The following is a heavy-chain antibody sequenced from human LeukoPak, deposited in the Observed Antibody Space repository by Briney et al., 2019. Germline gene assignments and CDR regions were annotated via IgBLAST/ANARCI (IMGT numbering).Heavy chain of an antibody. CDR2: MNPNSGNT. CDR3: ARGRLNGNVDF. CDR1: GYILTTYD. J-gene: IGHJ4*02. V-gene: IGHV1-8*03. D-gene: IGHD1-20*01. Sequence: ASVKVSCKASGYILTTYDISWVRQATGQGLEWMGWMNPNSGNTGYAQKFQGRVTITRNTSISTAYMELSSLRSEDTAMYYCARGRLNGNVDFWGQGTLVTVSS.